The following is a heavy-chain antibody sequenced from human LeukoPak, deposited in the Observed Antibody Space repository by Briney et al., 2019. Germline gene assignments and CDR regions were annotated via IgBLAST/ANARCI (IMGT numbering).Heavy chain of an antibody. CDR2: INPNSGGT. J-gene: IGHJ4*02. CDR3: ARADFDSSGYYELNY. D-gene: IGHD3-22*01. Sequence: ASEKVSCKASGYTFTGYYMHWVRQAPGQGLEWMGWINPNSGGTNYAQKFQGRVTMTRDTSISTAYMELRSLRSDDTAVYYCARADFDSSGYYELNYWGQGTLVTVSS. CDR1: GYTFTGYY. V-gene: IGHV1-2*02.